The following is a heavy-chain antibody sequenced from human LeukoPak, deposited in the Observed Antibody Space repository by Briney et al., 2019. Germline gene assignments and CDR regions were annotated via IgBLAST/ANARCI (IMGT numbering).Heavy chain of an antibody. V-gene: IGHV3-23*01. D-gene: IGHD6-19*01. J-gene: IGHJ4*02. CDR1: GFTFSSYA. CDR2: INNVGDAI. Sequence: PGGSLRLSCAASGFTFSSYAMTWVRQAPEKGLEWVSSINNVGDAIFCADSVKGRFTISRDDSSKTLYLQMNSLRADDTAIYYCARDRAVASGWYYFHFWGKGTPVTVSP. CDR3: ARDRAVASGWYYFHF.